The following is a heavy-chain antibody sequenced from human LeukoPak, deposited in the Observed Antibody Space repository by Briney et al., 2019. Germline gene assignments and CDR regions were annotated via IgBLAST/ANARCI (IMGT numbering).Heavy chain of an antibody. J-gene: IGHJ6*02. V-gene: IGHV4-30-2*01. D-gene: IGHD3-10*01. CDR2: MFQSGGT. CDR1: GGSISSSGYS. Sequence: SETLSLTCAVSGGSISSSGYSWSWIRQPPGEGLECIGYMFQSGGTYYNPSLKSRVTISVDRSKNQFSLKLSSVTAADTAVYYCARAVVRGVISYYYGMDVWGQGTTVTVSS. CDR3: ARAVVRGVISYYYGMDV.